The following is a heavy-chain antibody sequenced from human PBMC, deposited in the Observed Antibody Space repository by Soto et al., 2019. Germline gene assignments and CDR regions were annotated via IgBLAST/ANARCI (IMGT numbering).Heavy chain of an antibody. Sequence: ASVKVSCKASGYSFTAYDINWGRQAPGQGLEWMGWMNPNSGNTVYSQRFQGRTTMTRDTSITTAYMELSGLRSDDTAVYFCARGFVRMSRDYNFDSHTYTNWFDPGGQGTPVTVS. CDR2: MNPNSGNT. CDR1: GYSFTAYD. J-gene: IGHJ5*02. CDR3: ARGFVRMSRDYNFDSHTYTNWFDP. V-gene: IGHV1-8*01. D-gene: IGHD3-22*01.